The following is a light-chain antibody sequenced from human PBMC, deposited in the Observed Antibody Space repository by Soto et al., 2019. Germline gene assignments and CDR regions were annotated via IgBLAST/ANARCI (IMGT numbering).Light chain of an antibody. CDR2: KAS. V-gene: IGKV1-5*03. J-gene: IGKJ1*01. Sequence: DIQMTQSPSTLSASVGDRVAITCRASQSINNWLAWYQQKPGKAPKLPISKASKLESGVPSRFSGSGSGTDFTLTISGLQPDDFATYYCQQYNPYSPWTFGQGTKVDIK. CDR1: QSINNW. CDR3: QQYNPYSPWT.